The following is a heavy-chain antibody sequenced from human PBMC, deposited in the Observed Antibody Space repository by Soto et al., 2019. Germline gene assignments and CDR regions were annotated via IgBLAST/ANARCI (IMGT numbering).Heavy chain of an antibody. CDR3: ATATYYDFWSPDAFDI. J-gene: IGHJ3*02. CDR2: FDPEDGET. D-gene: IGHD3-3*01. V-gene: IGHV1-24*01. Sequence: ASVKVSCKVSGYTLTELSMHWVRQAPGKGLEWMGGFDPEDGETIYAQKFQGRVTMTEDTSTDTAYMEQSSLRSEDTAVYYCATATYYDFWSPDAFDIWGQGTMVTVSS. CDR1: GYTLTELS.